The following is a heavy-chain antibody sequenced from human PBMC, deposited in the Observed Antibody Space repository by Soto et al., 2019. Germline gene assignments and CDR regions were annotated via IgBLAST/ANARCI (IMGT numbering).Heavy chain of an antibody. D-gene: IGHD6-19*01. CDR1: GGTFSSYA. CDR3: AARIAVAGTEAYSYGMDV. Sequence: QVQLVQSGAEVKKPGSSVKVSCKASGGTFSSYAISWVRQAPGQGLEWMGGIIPIFGTANYAQKFQGRVTFTADDSTSTAYVELGSLRSEDTAVYYCAARIAVAGTEAYSYGMDVWGQGTTVTVSS. J-gene: IGHJ6*02. CDR2: IIPIFGTA. V-gene: IGHV1-69*12.